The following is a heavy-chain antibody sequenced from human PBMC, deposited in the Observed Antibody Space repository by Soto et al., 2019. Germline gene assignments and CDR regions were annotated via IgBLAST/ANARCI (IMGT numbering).Heavy chain of an antibody. V-gene: IGHV5-51*01. CDR1: GYSFTSYW. CDR2: IYPGDSDT. Sequence: SLKISCKGSGYSFTSYWIGWVRQMPGKGLEWMGIIYPGDSDTRYSPSFQGQVTISADESISTAYLQWSSLKASDTAMYYCAREGAAVGKRSYNSYYYYGMDVWGQGTTVTVSS. J-gene: IGHJ6*02. CDR3: AREGAAVGKRSYNSYYYYGMDV. D-gene: IGHD6-13*01.